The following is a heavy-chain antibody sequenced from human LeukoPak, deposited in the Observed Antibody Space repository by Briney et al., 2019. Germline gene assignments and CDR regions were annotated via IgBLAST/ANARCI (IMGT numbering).Heavy chain of an antibody. Sequence: GGSLRLSCAASGFTFSSSGMHWVRQAPGKGLEWVAVISFDGNNKHYADSVKGRFTISRDNSKNTLYLQMNSLRAEDTAVYYCARDAGTWGYGYNFDYWGQGTLVTVSS. V-gene: IGHV3-30*03. CDR1: GFTFSSSG. CDR2: ISFDGNNK. D-gene: IGHD6-13*01. J-gene: IGHJ4*02. CDR3: ARDAGTWGYGYNFDY.